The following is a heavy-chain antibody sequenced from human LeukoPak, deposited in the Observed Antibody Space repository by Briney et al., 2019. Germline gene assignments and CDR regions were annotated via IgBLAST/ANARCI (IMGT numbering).Heavy chain of an antibody. CDR1: GYSFTSYW. V-gene: IGHV5-51*01. D-gene: IGHD2-2*01. CDR2: IYPGDSDT. Sequence: GESLKTSCKGSGYSFTSYWIGWVRQMPGKGLEWMGTIYPGDSDTRYSPSFQGQVTISADKSISTAYLQWSSLKASDTAMYYCARAPDCSSTSCYYMDVRGKGTTVTVSS. CDR3: ARAPDCSSTSCYYMDV. J-gene: IGHJ6*03.